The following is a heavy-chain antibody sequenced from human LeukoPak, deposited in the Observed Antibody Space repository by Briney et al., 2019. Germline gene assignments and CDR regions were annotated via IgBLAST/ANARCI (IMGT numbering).Heavy chain of an antibody. Sequence: KPSETLSLTCTVSGGSISSYYWSWIRQPPGKGLEWIGYIYYSGSTNYNPSLKSRVTISVDTSKNQFSLKLSSVTAADTAVYYCARLPGIAAAGIGYYYYGMDVWGQGTTVTVSS. J-gene: IGHJ6*02. CDR2: IYYSGST. CDR3: ARLPGIAAAGIGYYYYGMDV. D-gene: IGHD6-13*01. CDR1: GGSISSYY. V-gene: IGHV4-59*08.